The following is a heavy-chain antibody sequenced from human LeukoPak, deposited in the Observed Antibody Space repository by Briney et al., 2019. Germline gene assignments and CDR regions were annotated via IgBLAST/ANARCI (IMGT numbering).Heavy chain of an antibody. V-gene: IGHV3-23*01. Sequence: PGGSLRLSCAASGFTFSSYAMSWVRQAPGKGLEWVSAISGSGGSTYYADSVKGRFTISRDNSKNTLYLQMNSLRAEDTAVYYCATRRAPYSSSWYDYCGQGTLVTVSS. D-gene: IGHD6-13*01. CDR1: GFTFSSYA. CDR2: ISGSGGST. CDR3: ATRRAPYSSSWYDY. J-gene: IGHJ4*02.